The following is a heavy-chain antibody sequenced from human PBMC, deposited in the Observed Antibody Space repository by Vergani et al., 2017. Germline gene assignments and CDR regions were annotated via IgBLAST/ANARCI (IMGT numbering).Heavy chain of an antibody. Sequence: QVQLQESGPGLVKPSETLSLTCTVSGGSISSYYWSWIRQPPGKGLEWIGYIYYSGSTNYNPSLKSRVTISVDTSKNQFSLKLSSVTAAYTAVYYCARFVATVDASILDYWGQGTLVTVSS. J-gene: IGHJ4*02. D-gene: IGHD4-23*01. CDR1: GGSISSYY. V-gene: IGHV4-59*01. CDR2: IYYSGST. CDR3: ARFVATVDASILDY.